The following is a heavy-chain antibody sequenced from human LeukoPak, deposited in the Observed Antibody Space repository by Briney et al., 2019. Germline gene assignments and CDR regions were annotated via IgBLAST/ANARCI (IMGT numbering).Heavy chain of an antibody. D-gene: IGHD6-13*01. CDR2: ISWNSGSI. CDR1: GFTFDDYA. V-gene: IGHV3-9*01. J-gene: IGHJ6*03. Sequence: PGGSLRLSCAASGFTFDDYAMHWVRQAPGKGLEWVSGISWNSGSIGYADSVKGRFTVSRDNAKNSLYLQMNSLRAEDTALYYCAKGMYSSSWYDSFYPGAPYYYYYMDVWGKGTTVTISS. CDR3: AKGMYSSSWYDSFYPGAPYYYYYMDV.